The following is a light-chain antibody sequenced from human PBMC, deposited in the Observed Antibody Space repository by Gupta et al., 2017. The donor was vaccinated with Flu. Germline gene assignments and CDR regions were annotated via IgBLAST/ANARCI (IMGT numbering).Light chain of an antibody. V-gene: IGKV1-33*01. CDR3: QQYDSLPT. CDR2: DAS. CDR1: QDIRNY. Sequence: VGDRVTITCRASQDIRNYLNWYQQKPGKAPDLLIYDASNLEKGVPSRFSGSGYGTEFTFTINGLQAEDVATYYCQQYDSLPTFGQGTTVEIK. J-gene: IGKJ1*01.